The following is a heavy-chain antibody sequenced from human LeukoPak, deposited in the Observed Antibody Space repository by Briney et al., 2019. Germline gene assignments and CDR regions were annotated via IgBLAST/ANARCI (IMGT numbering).Heavy chain of an antibody. CDR1: GYTFAGYY. CDR3: AFEYSSSVNWFDP. CDR2: INPNSGGT. D-gene: IGHD6-6*01. Sequence: ASVKVSCKASGYTFAGYYMHWVRQAPGQGLEWMGWINPNSGGTNYAQKFQGRVTMTRDTSISTAYMELSRLRSDDTAVYYCAFEYSSSVNWFDPWGQGTLVTVSS. V-gene: IGHV1-2*02. J-gene: IGHJ5*02.